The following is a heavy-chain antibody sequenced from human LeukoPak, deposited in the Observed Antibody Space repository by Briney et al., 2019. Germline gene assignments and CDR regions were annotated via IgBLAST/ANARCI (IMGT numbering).Heavy chain of an antibody. CDR2: IYHSGST. CDR3: ARHLRQYSSSSPFDY. V-gene: IGHV4-30-2*01. D-gene: IGHD6-6*01. J-gene: IGHJ4*02. CDR1: GGSISSGGYY. Sequence: SETLSLTCTVSGGSISSGGYYWSWIRQPPGKGLEWIGYIYHSGSTYYNLSLKSRVTISVDRSKNQFSLKLSSVTAADTAVYYCARHLRQYSSSSPFDYWGQGTLVTVSS.